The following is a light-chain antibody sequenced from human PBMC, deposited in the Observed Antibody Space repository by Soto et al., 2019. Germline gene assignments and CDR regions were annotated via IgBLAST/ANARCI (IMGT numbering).Light chain of an antibody. Sequence: EIVLTQSPGTQCLSPGQRDTLSCRTSQSVRSSHLAWYQQKSGQAPRLLIYGASSRATGIPDRFSGSGSGTDFTLTISRLEPEDFAVYYCQQYGSSPLITFGQGTRLEIK. J-gene: IGKJ5*01. CDR3: QQYGSSPLIT. CDR1: QSVRSSH. V-gene: IGKV3-20*01. CDR2: GAS.